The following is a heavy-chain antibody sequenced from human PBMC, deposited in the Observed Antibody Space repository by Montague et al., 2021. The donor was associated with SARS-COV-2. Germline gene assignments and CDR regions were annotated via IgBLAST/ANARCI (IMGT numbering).Heavy chain of an antibody. D-gene: IGHD6-13*01. Sequence: PALVKPTQTLTLTCTFSGFSLSTSGMCMSWIRQPPGKALEWLARIDWDDDKYYSTSLKTRLTISKDTSKNQVVLTMTNMDPVDTVTYYCARIHIAAAGTGLDYWGQGTLVTVSS. CDR2: IDWDDDK. V-gene: IGHV2-70*11. CDR1: GFSLSTSGMC. J-gene: IGHJ4*02. CDR3: ARIHIAAAGTGLDY.